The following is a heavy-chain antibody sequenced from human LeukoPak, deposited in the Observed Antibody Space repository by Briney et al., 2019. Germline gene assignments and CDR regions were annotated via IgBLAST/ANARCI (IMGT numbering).Heavy chain of an antibody. Sequence: GESLKISCKGSGYSFTSYWIGWVRQMPGKGLEWMGIIYPGDSDTRYSPSFQGQVTISADKSISTAYLQWSSLKASDTAMYYYARHQATTVVTYLPEYAFDIWGQGTMVTVSS. J-gene: IGHJ3*02. V-gene: IGHV5-51*01. CDR3: ARHQATTVVTYLPEYAFDI. D-gene: IGHD4-23*01. CDR1: GYSFTSYW. CDR2: IYPGDSDT.